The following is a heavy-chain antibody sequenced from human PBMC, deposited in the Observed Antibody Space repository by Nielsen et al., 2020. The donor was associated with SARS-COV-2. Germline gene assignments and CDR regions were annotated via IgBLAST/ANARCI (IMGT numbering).Heavy chain of an antibody. Sequence: VRQMPGKGLEWMGRIDPSDSYTNYSPSFQGHATISADKSISTAYLQWSSLKASDTAMYYCAWNYGSGSYYPGHDAFDIWGQGTMVTVSS. J-gene: IGHJ3*02. V-gene: IGHV5-10-1*01. D-gene: IGHD3-10*01. CDR3: AWNYGSGSYYPGHDAFDI. CDR2: IDPSDSYT.